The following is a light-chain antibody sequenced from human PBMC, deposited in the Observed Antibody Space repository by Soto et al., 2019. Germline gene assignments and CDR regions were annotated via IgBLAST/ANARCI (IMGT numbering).Light chain of an antibody. CDR3: QQYITYSWT. Sequence: DIQMTQSPSTLSASVGDRVTITCRASQSINSWLAWYQQKPGKAPKLLIYKASSLESGVPSRFSGSGSGTEFTLTISSLQPDDFATYYCQQYITYSWTFGQGTKVEIK. J-gene: IGKJ1*01. CDR1: QSINSW. CDR2: KAS. V-gene: IGKV1-5*03.